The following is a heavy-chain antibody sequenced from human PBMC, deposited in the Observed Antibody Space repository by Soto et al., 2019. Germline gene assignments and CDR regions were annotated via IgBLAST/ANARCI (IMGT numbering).Heavy chain of an antibody. CDR2: IYPGDSET. Sequence: GESLKISCKGSGYNFTTFWIGWVRQMPGKGLEWMGIIYPGDSETKYSPDFEGQVTISADRSTNTAYLQWRSLRASDTAMYYCARLGFPGAIYFDSWGLGTLVTV. J-gene: IGHJ4*02. V-gene: IGHV5-51*01. CDR1: GYNFTTFW. CDR3: ARLGFPGAIYFDS.